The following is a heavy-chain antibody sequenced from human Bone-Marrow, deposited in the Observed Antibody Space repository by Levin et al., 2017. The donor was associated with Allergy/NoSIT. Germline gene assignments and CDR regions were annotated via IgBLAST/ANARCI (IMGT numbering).Heavy chain of an antibody. CDR1: GGSISSYY. D-gene: IGHD5-12*01. J-gene: IGHJ4*02. CDR2: IYYSGST. CDR3: ARNRHIVATIFDY. Sequence: SETLSLTCTVSGGSISSYYWSWIRQPPGKGLEWIGYIYYSGSTNYNPSLKSRVTISVDTSKNQFSLKLSSVTAADTAVYYCARNRHIVATIFDYWGQGTLVTVSS. V-gene: IGHV4-59*08.